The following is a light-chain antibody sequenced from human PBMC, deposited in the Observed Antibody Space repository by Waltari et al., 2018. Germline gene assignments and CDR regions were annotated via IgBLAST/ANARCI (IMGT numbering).Light chain of an antibody. CDR3: CSYAGRYTNYV. Sequence: QSALTQPRSVSGSPGQSVTISCTGTRSDVGAYDYVSLYQQRPGKAPKLIICDVTVRPSGVPDRFSGSKSDNKASLTISGLQADDEADYYCCSYAGRYTNYVFGSGTKVTVL. CDR2: DVT. CDR1: RSDVGAYDY. J-gene: IGLJ1*01. V-gene: IGLV2-11*01.